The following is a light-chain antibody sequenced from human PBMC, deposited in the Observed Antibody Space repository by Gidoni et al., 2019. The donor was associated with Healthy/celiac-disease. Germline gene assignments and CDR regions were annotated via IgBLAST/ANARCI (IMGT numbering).Light chain of an antibody. CDR3: QQYNNWLPYT. Sequence: EIVMTQSPATLSVSPGERATLSCRASQSVSSNLAWYQQKPGQAPRLLIYGASTRVTGIPARFSGSGSGTEFTLTISSLQSEDFAVYYCQQYNNWLPYTFGQGTNLEIK. J-gene: IGKJ2*01. V-gene: IGKV3-15*01. CDR2: GAS. CDR1: QSVSSN.